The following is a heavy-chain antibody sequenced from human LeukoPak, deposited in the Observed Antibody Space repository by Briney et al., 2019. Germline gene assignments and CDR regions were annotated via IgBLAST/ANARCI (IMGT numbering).Heavy chain of an antibody. CDR3: ARARARATPFDY. Sequence: GGSLRLSCAASGFNFQSYGIHWVRQVPGKGLEWVAVISHDGYDKSYVGNVKGRFTISRDNSNSVYLQMTSLRPEDTAVYYCARARARATPFDYWGQGTLVTVSS. V-gene: IGHV3-30*03. CDR2: ISHDGYDK. D-gene: IGHD6-6*01. CDR1: GFNFQSYG. J-gene: IGHJ4*02.